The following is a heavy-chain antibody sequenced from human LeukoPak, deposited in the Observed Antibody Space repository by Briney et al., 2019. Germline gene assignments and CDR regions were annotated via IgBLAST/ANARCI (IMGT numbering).Heavy chain of an antibody. V-gene: IGHV4-59*08. D-gene: IGHD6-19*01. CDR2: IYYSGST. Sequence: GSLRLSCAASGFTFSSYWMSWIRQHPGKGLEWIGYIYYSGSTNYNPSLKSRVTISVDTSKNQFSLKLSSVTAADTAVYYCARLVAVAGTRFDPWGQGTLVTVSS. J-gene: IGHJ5*02. CDR1: GFTFSSYW. CDR3: ARLVAVAGTRFDP.